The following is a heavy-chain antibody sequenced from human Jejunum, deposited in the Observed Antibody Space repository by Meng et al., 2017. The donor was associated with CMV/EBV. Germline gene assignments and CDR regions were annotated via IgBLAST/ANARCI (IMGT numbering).Heavy chain of an antibody. CDR1: GDSINNHF. Sequence: QVPLPEAGPGLVRPSETLSRTCSVSGDSINNHFWSWIRQPAGKKLEWIGRISSSGNTNYTPSFKSRVIMSLDTSNNQFFLKLTSVTAADTALYYCARGESRGYYYFDYWGQGILVTVSS. V-gene: IGHV4-4*07. J-gene: IGHJ4*02. CDR3: ARGESRGYYYFDY. CDR2: ISSSGNT. D-gene: IGHD3-22*01.